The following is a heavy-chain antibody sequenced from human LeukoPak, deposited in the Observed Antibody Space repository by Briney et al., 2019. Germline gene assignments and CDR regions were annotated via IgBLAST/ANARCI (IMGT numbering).Heavy chain of an antibody. V-gene: IGHV3-21*01. Sequence: GGSLRHSCAASGFTVSSNYMNWVRQAPGKGLEWVSSISSSSSYIYYADSVKGRFTISRDNAKNSLYLQMNSLRAEDTAVYYCASLHRQSGSYDYWGQGTLVTVSS. J-gene: IGHJ4*02. CDR3: ASLHRQSGSYDY. CDR2: ISSSSSYI. D-gene: IGHD1-26*01. CDR1: GFTVSSNY.